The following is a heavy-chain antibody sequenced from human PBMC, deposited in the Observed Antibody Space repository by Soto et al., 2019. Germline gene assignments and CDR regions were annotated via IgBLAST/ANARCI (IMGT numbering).Heavy chain of an antibody. CDR2: IIPIFGTA. CDR1: GGTFSRHA. V-gene: IGHV1-69*01. CDR3: ARGWGYDSNDYYYAY. D-gene: IGHD3-22*01. Sequence: QVQLVQSGAEVRKPGSSVKVSCKASGGTFSRHAISWVRQAPGQGLEWMGVIIPIFGTANHAQKFQGRVTIIVDESTSTVYMELSSLRSEDTAMYYCARGWGYDSNDYYYAYWGQGTLVIVSS. J-gene: IGHJ4*02.